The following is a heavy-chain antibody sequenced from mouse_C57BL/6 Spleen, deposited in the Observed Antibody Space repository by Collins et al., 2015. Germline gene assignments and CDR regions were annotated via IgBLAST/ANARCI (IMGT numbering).Heavy chain of an antibody. D-gene: IGHD1-1*01. Sequence: QVQLQQPGTELVKPGTSVKVSCKASGYTFTSYWMHWVKQRPGQGPEWIGNINPGSGDTYYNENFKSKATLTVDKSSSTAYMQLSSLTSEDSAVYFCARSYYAFDYWGQGTTLTVSS. CDR1: GYTFTSYW. J-gene: IGHJ2*01. CDR3: ARSYYAFDY. CDR2: INPGSGDT. V-gene: IGHV1-53*01.